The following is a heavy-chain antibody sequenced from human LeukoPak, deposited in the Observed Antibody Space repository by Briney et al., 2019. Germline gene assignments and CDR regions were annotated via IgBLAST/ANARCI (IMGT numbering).Heavy chain of an antibody. D-gene: IGHD6-13*01. CDR3: ARTPTSRKRFLGGAATGTDYYFSYYMDV. CDR1: GGSISTSSYS. Sequence: PSETLSLTCTVSGGSISTSSYSWGWIRQPPGKGLEWIGTIYYTGSTNYNPSLKSRVTISVDTSKNQFSLKLNSVTAADTAVYYCARTPTSRKRFLGGAATGTDYYFSYYMDVWGKGTTVTISS. CDR2: IYYTGST. V-gene: IGHV4-39*07. J-gene: IGHJ6*03.